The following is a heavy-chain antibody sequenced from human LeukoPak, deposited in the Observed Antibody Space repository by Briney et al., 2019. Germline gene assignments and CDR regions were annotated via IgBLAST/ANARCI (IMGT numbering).Heavy chain of an antibody. D-gene: IGHD4-17*01. V-gene: IGHV3-21*01. CDR1: GFTFSSYS. CDR3: ARETTVTSNVGAFDI. J-gene: IGHJ3*02. Sequence: GGSLRLSCAASGFTFSSYSMNWVRQAPGKGLEWVSSISSSSSYIYYADSVKGRFTISRDNAKNSLYLQMNRLRAEDTAVYYCARETTVTSNVGAFDIWGQGTMVTVSS. CDR2: ISSSSSYI.